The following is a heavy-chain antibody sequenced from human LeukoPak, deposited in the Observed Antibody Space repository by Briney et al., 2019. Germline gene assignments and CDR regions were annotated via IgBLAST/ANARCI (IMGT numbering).Heavy chain of an antibody. V-gene: IGHV4-39*01. CDR2: IYYTGSA. CDR3: VRVRKVDTSIDF. J-gene: IGHJ4*02. D-gene: IGHD5-18*01. Sequence: PSETLSLTCSVSGGSISSTTYYWGWIRQPPGEGLEWIGNIYYTGSAYYSPSLKSRVTIFRDMSKYQFSLKLNSVTASDTAVYYCVRVRKVDTSIDFWGQGTLVIVSS. CDR1: GGSISSTTYY.